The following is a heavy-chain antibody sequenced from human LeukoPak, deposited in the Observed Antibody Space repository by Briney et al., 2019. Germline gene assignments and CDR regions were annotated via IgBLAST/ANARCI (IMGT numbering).Heavy chain of an antibody. Sequence: GGSLRLSCAASGFTFSSYAVSWVRQAPGKGLEWVSVLIGSSGSTDYADSVKGRFTISRDNSKNTLFLQMNSLRAEDTAIYYCAKGAYDYIEIGYFDSWGQGTLVAVSS. CDR1: GFTFSSYA. CDR3: AKGAYDYIEIGYFDS. CDR2: LIGSSGST. V-gene: IGHV3-23*01. J-gene: IGHJ4*02. D-gene: IGHD5-12*01.